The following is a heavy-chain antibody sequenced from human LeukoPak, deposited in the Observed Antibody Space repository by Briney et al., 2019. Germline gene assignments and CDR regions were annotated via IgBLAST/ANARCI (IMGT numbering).Heavy chain of an antibody. Sequence: PSETLSLTCTVSGGSISSGSYCWIWIRQPAVKGLEWIGHIYSSGSTNYNPSLKSRVTISVDTSKNQFSLKLGSVTAADTAVYYCARDPGLMVRASRRGYDGNYYYMDVWGKGTTVTISS. CDR2: IYSSGST. J-gene: IGHJ6*03. D-gene: IGHD3-10*01. CDR1: GGSISSGSYC. CDR3: ARDPGLMVRASRRGYDGNYYYMDV. V-gene: IGHV4-61*09.